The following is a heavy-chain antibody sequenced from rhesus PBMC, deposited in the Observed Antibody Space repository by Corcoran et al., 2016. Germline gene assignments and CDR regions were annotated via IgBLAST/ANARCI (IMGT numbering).Heavy chain of an antibody. Sequence: QVKLQQWGEGLVKPSETLSLTCAVYGGSISGYYYWSWIRQPPGKGLEWIGYIYGNRASNNHNPSLKNRVTISKDTSKNQFSLKLSTVTAADTAVYYCARTTYYYSGSYYPIVYWGQGVLVTVSS. CDR1: GGSISGYYY. CDR2: IYGNRASN. D-gene: IGHD3-16*01. CDR3: ARTTYYYSGSYYPIVY. J-gene: IGHJ4*01. V-gene: IGHV4-73*01.